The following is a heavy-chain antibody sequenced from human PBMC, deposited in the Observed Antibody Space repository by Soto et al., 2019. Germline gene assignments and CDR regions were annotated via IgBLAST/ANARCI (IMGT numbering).Heavy chain of an antibody. CDR1: GGTFSSYA. CDR3: ARDERYSSSSTVSYGMDV. D-gene: IGHD6-6*01. CDR2: IIPIFGTA. V-gene: IGHV1-69*13. Sequence: SVKVSCKASGGTFSSYAISWVRQAPGQGLEWMGGIIPIFGTANYAQKFQGRVTITADESTSTAYMELSSLRSEDTAVYYCARDERYSSSSTVSYGMDVWGQGTTVTVS. J-gene: IGHJ6*02.